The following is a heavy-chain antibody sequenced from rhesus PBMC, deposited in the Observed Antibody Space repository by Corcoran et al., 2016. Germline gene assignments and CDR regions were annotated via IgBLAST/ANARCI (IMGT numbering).Heavy chain of an antibody. CDR3: TRKKAAGTTGNYGLDS. CDR1: GGSISGYY. CDR2: IGGSSGST. D-gene: IGHD1-20*01. V-gene: IGHV4-165*02. J-gene: IGHJ6*01. Sequence: QVQLQESGPGLVKPSETLSLTCAVSGGSISGYYWNWIRQPPGKGLEWIGCIGGSSGSTYYHPSLQSRVTISTDTSKNQFSLKLSSVTAADTAVYYCTRKKAAGTTGNYGLDSWGQGVVVTVSS.